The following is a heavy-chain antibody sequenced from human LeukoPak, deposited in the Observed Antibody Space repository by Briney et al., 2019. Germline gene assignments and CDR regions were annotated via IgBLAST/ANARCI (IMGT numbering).Heavy chain of an antibody. Sequence: GASVKVSCKASGYTFTGYYMHWVRQAPGQGLEWMGWINPNSGGTNYAQKFQGRVTMTMDTSISTAYMELSRLRSDDTAVHSCAKAGGGSSGWPFDYWGQGTLVTVSS. J-gene: IGHJ4*02. CDR3: AKAGGGSSGWPFDY. V-gene: IGHV1-2*02. CDR2: INPNSGGT. D-gene: IGHD6-19*01. CDR1: GYTFTGYY.